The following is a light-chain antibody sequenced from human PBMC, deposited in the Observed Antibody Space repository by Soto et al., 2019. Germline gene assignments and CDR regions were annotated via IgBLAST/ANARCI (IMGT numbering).Light chain of an antibody. CDR2: DAS. CDR1: QSVSSY. J-gene: IGKJ2*01. CDR3: QKRSNGYT. Sequence: EIVLTQSPATLSLSPGERATLSCRASQSVSSYLAWYQQKPGQAPRLLIYDASNRATGIPARFSGGGSGTDFTLTISSLEPEDFAVYYWQKRSNGYTFGQGTKLEIK. V-gene: IGKV3-11*01.